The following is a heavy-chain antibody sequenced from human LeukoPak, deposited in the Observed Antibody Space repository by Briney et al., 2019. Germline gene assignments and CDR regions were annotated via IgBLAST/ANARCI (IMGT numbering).Heavy chain of an antibody. Sequence: SVKVSCKASGGTFSSYAISWVRQAPGQGLEWMGRIIPILGIANYAQKFQGRATITADKSTSTAYMELSSLRSEDTAVYYCARDKGSGNYYYYGMDVWGQGTTVTVSS. CDR1: GGTFSSYA. V-gene: IGHV1-69*04. D-gene: IGHD3-10*01. J-gene: IGHJ6*02. CDR3: ARDKGSGNYYYYGMDV. CDR2: IIPILGIA.